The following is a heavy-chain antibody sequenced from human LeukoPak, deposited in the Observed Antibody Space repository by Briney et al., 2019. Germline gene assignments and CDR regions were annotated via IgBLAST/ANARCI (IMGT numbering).Heavy chain of an antibody. CDR1: GFTFSSYA. Sequence: GGSLRLSCAASGFTFSSYAMHWVRQAPGKGLEWVSSITSVNSYIYYADSVKGRFTISRDNAKNSLYLQMNSLRAEDTAVYYCARAMTHGDYWGQGTLVTVSS. V-gene: IGHV3-21*01. CDR2: ITSVNSYI. CDR3: ARAMTHGDY. J-gene: IGHJ4*02.